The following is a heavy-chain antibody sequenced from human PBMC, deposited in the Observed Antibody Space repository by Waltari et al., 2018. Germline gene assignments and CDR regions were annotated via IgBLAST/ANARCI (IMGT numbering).Heavy chain of an antibody. D-gene: IGHD3-9*01. CDR3: AKDPTVKGYDIL. V-gene: IGHV3-23*03. CDR2: IYSGGST. J-gene: IGHJ4*02. CDR1: GFTFSSYA. Sequence: EVQLLESGGGLVQAGGSLRLSCAASGFTFSSYAISWVRQAPGKGLEWVSVIYSGGSTYYADSVKGRFTISRDNSKNTLYLQMNSLRAEDTAVYYCAKDPTVKGYDILWGQGTLVTVSS.